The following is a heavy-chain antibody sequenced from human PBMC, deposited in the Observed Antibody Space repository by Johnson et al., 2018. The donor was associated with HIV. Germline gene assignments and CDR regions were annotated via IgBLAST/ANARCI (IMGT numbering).Heavy chain of an antibody. V-gene: IGHV3-30-3*01. J-gene: IGHJ3*02. CDR3: AKVYFGGYCSVGGAAFNI. CDR1: EFTFSNYA. D-gene: IGHD2-21*02. Sequence: QVQLVESGGGVVQPGRSLKLSCAASEFTFSNYAMHWVRQAPGKGLEWVAVISYDGSSKYYADSVKGRFTISRDNAKNSLYLQMNSLRAEDTAVYYCAKVYFGGYCSVGGAAFNIWGQGTMVTVSS. CDR2: ISYDGSSK.